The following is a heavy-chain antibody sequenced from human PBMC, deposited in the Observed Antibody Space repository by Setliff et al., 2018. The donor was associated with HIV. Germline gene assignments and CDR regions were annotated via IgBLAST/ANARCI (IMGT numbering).Heavy chain of an antibody. D-gene: IGHD3-9*01. V-gene: IGHV3-23*01. CDR3: AKVGSYDILAGYPLYFDH. CDR2: ISGYGGGT. J-gene: IGHJ4*02. Sequence: GGSLRLSCAASGFDFSMYALTWVRQAPGKGLEWVSAISGYGGGTYYADSVEGRFTISRDNSKNTLHLHMDSLRAEDTAVYYCAKVGSYDILAGYPLYFDHWGQGTLVTVSS. CDR1: GFDFSMYA.